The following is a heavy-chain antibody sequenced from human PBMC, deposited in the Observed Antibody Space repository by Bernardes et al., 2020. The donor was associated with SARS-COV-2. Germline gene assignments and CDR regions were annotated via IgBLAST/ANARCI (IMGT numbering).Heavy chain of an antibody. CDR1: GFDFKNYA. D-gene: IGHD5-12*01. V-gene: IGHV3-23*05. CDR3: APWIVAHFDH. CDR2: IDGPTKNT. J-gene: IGHJ4*02. Sequence: SLRLSCVASGFDFKNYAMHWVRHAPGKGLEWVSTIDGPTKNTHYVDSVEGRFTISRDNSKNTVYLQMTSLRVEDTAIYYCAPWIVAHFDHWGQGTRVTVSS.